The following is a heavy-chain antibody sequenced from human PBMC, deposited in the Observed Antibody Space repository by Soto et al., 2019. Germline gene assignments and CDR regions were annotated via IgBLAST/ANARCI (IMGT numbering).Heavy chain of an antibody. CDR2: ISAYNGNT. CDR3: ATSPYYYDSSGYYTHEYFQH. Sequence: ASVKVSCKTSGYRFSDYGINWVRQAPGQGLEWMGWISAYNGNTNYAQKLQGRVYMSTDTSTSTAYMELRSLRSDDTAVYYCATSPYYYDSSGYYTHEYFQHWGQGTLVTVSS. V-gene: IGHV1-18*01. D-gene: IGHD3-22*01. CDR1: GYRFSDYG. J-gene: IGHJ1*01.